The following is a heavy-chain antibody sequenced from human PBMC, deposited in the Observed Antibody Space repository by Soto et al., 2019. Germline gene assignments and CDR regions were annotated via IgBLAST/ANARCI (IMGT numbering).Heavy chain of an antibody. J-gene: IGHJ4*02. V-gene: IGHV3-23*01. D-gene: IGHD1-26*01. Sequence: EVQVLESGGGLVQPGGSLRLSCVGSGFTFSSHVMTWVRQAPGKGLEWVSSISANGGSTYYAESVMGRFTISRDNSRNTLSLQMRSLRAEDTAVYYCAKGHDSHYWEGYWGQGTLVTVSS. CDR3: AKGHDSHYWEGY. CDR2: ISANGGST. CDR1: GFTFSSHV.